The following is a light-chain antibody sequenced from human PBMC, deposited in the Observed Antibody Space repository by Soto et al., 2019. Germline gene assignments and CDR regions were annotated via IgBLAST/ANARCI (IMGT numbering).Light chain of an antibody. CDR1: QSVSSAY. CDR2: GAS. CDR3: QQYGSSPRT. V-gene: IGKV3-20*01. J-gene: IGKJ1*01. Sequence: EIVLTQSPGTLSLSPGERATVSCRASQSVSSAYVAWYQQKPGQAPRLLISGASTRATGIPDRFSGSGSETEFTLTISRLEPEDFAVYYCQQYGSSPRTFGQGTKVDIK.